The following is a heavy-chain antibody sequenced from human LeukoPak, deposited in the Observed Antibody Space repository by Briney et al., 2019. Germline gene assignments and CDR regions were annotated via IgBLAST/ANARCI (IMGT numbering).Heavy chain of an antibody. V-gene: IGHV1-18*01. CDR1: GYTFTNYG. CDR3: ARDLRSSSVCYFDY. D-gene: IGHD6-6*01. CDR2: INGYNGDT. J-gene: IGHJ4*02. Sequence: GASVKVSCKASGYTFTNYGISWVRQAPGQGLEWLAWINGYNGDTNHAQKLQGRVTMTTDTSTNTAFMELRRLTSDDTAVYYCARDLRSSSVCYFDYWGQGTLVTVSS.